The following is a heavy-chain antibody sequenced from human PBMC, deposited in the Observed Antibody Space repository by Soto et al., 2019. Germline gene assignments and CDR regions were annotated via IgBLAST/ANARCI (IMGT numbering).Heavy chain of an antibody. Sequence: EASVKVSCKASGYIFTSYAMHWLRQAPGQRLEWMGWINAGNGKTKYSQKFQGRVTITRDTSASTAYMELSSLRSEDTAVYYCARASNCGGDCFNDAFDIWGQGTMVTVSS. J-gene: IGHJ3*02. CDR3: ARASNCGGDCFNDAFDI. D-gene: IGHD2-21*02. CDR1: GYIFTSYA. CDR2: INAGNGKT. V-gene: IGHV1-3*01.